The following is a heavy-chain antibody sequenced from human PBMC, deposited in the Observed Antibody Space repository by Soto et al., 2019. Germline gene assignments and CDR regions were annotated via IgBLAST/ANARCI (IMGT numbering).Heavy chain of an antibody. CDR2: VYNYGST. D-gene: IGHD6-25*01. Sequence: SETQSLTCSVSGASVIGHYWTWIRQAPGKGLEWIGYVYNYGSTTYSPSLKSRVTISADTSKNLISLNLTSVTAADTAVYYCAIETGSWYFDSWGQGTLVTVSS. CDR1: GASVIGHY. J-gene: IGHJ4*02. CDR3: AIETGSWYFDS. V-gene: IGHV4-59*02.